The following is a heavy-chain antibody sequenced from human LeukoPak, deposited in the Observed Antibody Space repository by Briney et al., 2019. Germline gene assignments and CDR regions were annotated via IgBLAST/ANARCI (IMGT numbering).Heavy chain of an antibody. CDR3: ARDRSGYYNYFDY. J-gene: IGHJ4*02. Sequence: KPSETLSLTCTVSGGSISSYYWSWIRQPPGKGLEWIGYIYYSGSTNYNPSLKSRVTISVDTSKNQFSLKLTSVTAADTAVYYCARDRSGYYNYFDYWGQGTLVTVSS. V-gene: IGHV4-59*01. CDR2: IYYSGST. CDR1: GGSISSYY. D-gene: IGHD3-22*01.